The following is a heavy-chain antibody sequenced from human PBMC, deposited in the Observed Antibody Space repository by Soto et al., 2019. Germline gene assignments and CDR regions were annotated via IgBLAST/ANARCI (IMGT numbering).Heavy chain of an antibody. CDR3: ARQDIVVVPAAFLDY. V-gene: IGHV4-39*01. J-gene: IGHJ4*02. D-gene: IGHD2-2*01. CDR1: GGSISSSSYY. CDR2: IYYSGST. Sequence: SETLSLTCTVSGGSISSSSYYWGWIRQPPGKGLEWIGSIYYSGSTYYNPSLKSRVTISVDTSKNQFSLKLSSVTAADTAVYYCARQDIVVVPAAFLDYWGQGTLVTVSS.